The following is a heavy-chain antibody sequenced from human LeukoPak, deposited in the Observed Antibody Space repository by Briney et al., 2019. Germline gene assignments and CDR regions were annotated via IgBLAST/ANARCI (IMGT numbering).Heavy chain of an antibody. CDR1: GGSISSSNW. CDR2: IYHRGST. CDR3: ASTGSYYDSSGYDY. D-gene: IGHD3-22*01. J-gene: IGHJ4*02. V-gene: IGHV4-4*02. Sequence: PSETLSLTCAVSGGSISSSNWWSWVRQPPGKGLEWIGEIYHRGSTNYNPSLKSRVTISVDKSKNQSSLKLSSVTAADTAVYYCASTGSYYDSSGYDYWGQGTLVTVSS.